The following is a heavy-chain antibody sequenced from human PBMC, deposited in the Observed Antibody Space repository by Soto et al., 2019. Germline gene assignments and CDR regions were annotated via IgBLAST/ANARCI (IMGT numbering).Heavy chain of an antibody. J-gene: IGHJ4*02. CDR3: ARGSLRYGSGRWGY. CDR2: MNPNSGNT. CDR1: GYTFTSYD. Sequence: ASVKVSCKASGYTFTSYDINWVRQATGQGLEWMGWMNPNSGNTGYAQKFQGRVTMTRDTSISTAYMELSSLRSEDTAVYYCARGSLRYGSGRWGYWGQATLVTVPS. V-gene: IGHV1-8*01. D-gene: IGHD3-10*01.